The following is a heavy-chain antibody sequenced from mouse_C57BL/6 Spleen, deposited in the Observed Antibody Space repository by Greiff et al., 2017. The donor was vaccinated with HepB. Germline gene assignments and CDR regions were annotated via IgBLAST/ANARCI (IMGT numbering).Heavy chain of an antibody. J-gene: IGHJ3*01. D-gene: IGHD1-1*01. V-gene: IGHV5-17*01. Sequence: EVQLVESGGGLVKPGGSLKLSCAASGFTFSDDGMHWVRQAPEKGLEWVAYISSGSSTIYYADTVKGRSTISRDNAKNTLFLQMTSLRSEDTAMYYCARGRYFGSSPWFAYWGQGTLVTVSA. CDR1: GFTFSDDG. CDR3: ARGRYFGSSPWFAY. CDR2: ISSGSSTI.